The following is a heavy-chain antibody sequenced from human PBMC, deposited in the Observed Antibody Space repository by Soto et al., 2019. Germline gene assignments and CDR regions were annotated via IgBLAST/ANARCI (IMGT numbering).Heavy chain of an antibody. Sequence: SGPTLVNPTQTLTLTCTFSGFSLSTSGVGVGWIRQPPGKALEWLALIYWDDDKRYSPSLKSRLTITKDTSKNQVVLTMTNMDPVDTATYYCARMPNERMANWFDPWGQGTLVTVSS. J-gene: IGHJ5*02. V-gene: IGHV2-5*02. D-gene: IGHD1-1*01. CDR3: ARMPNERMANWFDP. CDR1: GFSLSTSGVG. CDR2: IYWDDDK.